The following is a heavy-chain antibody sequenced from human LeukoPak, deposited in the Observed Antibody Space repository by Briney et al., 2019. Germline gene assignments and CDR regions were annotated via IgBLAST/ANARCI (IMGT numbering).Heavy chain of an antibody. Sequence: PSETLSLTCTVSGGSISSSSYYWGWIRQPPGKGLEWIGSIYYSGSTYYNPSLKSRVTISVDTSKNQFSLKLSSVTAADTAVYYCARSVLLWFGEVGIWFDPWGQGTLVTVSS. CDR3: ARSVLLWFGEVGIWFDP. V-gene: IGHV4-39*01. D-gene: IGHD3-10*01. J-gene: IGHJ5*02. CDR1: GGSISSSSYY. CDR2: IYYSGST.